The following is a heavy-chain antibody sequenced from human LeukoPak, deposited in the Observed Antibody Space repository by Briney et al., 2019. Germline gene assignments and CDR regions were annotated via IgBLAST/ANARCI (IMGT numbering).Heavy chain of an antibody. Sequence: ASVKVSCKASGYTFTSYGISWVRQAPGQGLEWMGWISAYNGNTNYAQKLQGRVTMTTDTSTSTAYMELRSLRSDDTAVYYCARDVIVGATTGRFDPWGQGTLVTVSS. V-gene: IGHV1-18*01. D-gene: IGHD1-26*01. CDR2: ISAYNGNT. CDR1: GYTFTSYG. J-gene: IGHJ5*02. CDR3: ARDVIVGATTGRFDP.